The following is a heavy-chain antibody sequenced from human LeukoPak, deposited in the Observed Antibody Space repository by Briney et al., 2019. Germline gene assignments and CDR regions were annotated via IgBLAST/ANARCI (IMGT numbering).Heavy chain of an antibody. D-gene: IGHD6-19*01. Sequence: PGGSLRLSFAVSGFTFSSYSMNWVRQAPGKGLEWVSSISSSPTYIYYADSVKGRFTVSRDNSKNTLYLQMNSLRAEDTAVYYCAKSGGYSSGWYQGYFDYWGQGTLVTVSS. CDR1: GFTFSSYS. CDR3: AKSGGYSSGWYQGYFDY. V-gene: IGHV3-21*01. CDR2: ISSSPTYI. J-gene: IGHJ4*02.